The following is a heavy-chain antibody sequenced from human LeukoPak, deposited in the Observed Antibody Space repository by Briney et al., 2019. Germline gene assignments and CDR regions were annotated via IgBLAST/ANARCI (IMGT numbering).Heavy chain of an antibody. Sequence: GGSLRLSCAASGFTFSSYGMHWVRQAPGKGLEWVAVIWYDGSNKYYADSVKGRFTISRDNSKNTLYLQMNSLRAEDTAVYYCARHRDGYNFDYFDYWGQGTLVTVSS. CDR1: GFTFSSYG. J-gene: IGHJ4*02. V-gene: IGHV3-33*01. CDR3: ARHRDGYNFDYFDY. CDR2: IWYDGSNK. D-gene: IGHD5-12*01.